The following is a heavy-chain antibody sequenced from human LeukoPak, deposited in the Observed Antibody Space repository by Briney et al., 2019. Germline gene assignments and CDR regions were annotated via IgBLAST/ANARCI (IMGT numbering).Heavy chain of an antibody. CDR1: GFTFSSYW. J-gene: IGHJ4*02. CDR2: IKQDGSEE. CDR3: ARGGRYCSSTSCYYFDY. D-gene: IGHD2-2*01. Sequence: GGSLRLSCAASGFTFSSYWMSWVRQAPGKGLEWVANIKQDGSEENYVDSLKGRFTISRDNAKNSLYLQMNSLRAEDTAVYYCARGGRYCSSTSCYYFDYWGQGTLVTVSS. V-gene: IGHV3-7*01.